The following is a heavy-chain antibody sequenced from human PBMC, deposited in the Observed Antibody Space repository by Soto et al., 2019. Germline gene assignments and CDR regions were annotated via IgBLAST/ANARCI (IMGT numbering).Heavy chain of an antibody. D-gene: IGHD1-26*01. CDR2: INHSGST. CDR3: ARGMVHWESYYYYYMDV. V-gene: IGHV4-34*01. J-gene: IGHJ6*03. Sequence: QVQLQQWGAGLLKPSETLSLTCAVYGGSFSGYYWSWIRQPPGKGLEWIGEINHSGSTNYNPSLKSRVTISVDTSKNQFSRKLSSVTAADTAVYDCARGMVHWESYYYYYMDVWGKGTTGTVSS. CDR1: GGSFSGYY.